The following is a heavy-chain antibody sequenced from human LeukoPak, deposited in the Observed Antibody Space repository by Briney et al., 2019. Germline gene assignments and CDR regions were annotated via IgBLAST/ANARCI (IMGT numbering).Heavy chain of an antibody. CDR1: GDSLVSGHY. CDR2: VYHSGSI. CDR3: ARDLLYCSGGSCYSRVYMDV. V-gene: IGHV4-38-2*02. Sequence: SETLSLTCTVSGDSLVSGHYWGWIRQPPGQGLEWVGSVYHSGSIYYNPSLKSRVIMSVDTSKNQFSLKLSSVTAADTAVYYCARDLLYCSGGSCYSRVYMDVWAKGTTVTVSS. D-gene: IGHD2-15*01. J-gene: IGHJ6*03.